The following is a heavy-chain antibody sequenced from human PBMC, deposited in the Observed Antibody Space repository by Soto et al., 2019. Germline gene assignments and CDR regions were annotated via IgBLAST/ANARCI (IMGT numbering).Heavy chain of an antibody. D-gene: IGHD6-6*01. CDR3: VRDERYASSSRFDY. Sequence: PVGSLRLSCVVSGITFNSNWMHWVRQAPGKGLVWVSRINSDGSTTSYADSVRGRFTISRDNAKNTLYLQMNSLRAEDTALYYCVRDERYASSSRFDYWGRGTLVTVSS. V-gene: IGHV3-74*01. CDR1: GITFNSNW. CDR2: INSDGSTT. J-gene: IGHJ4*02.